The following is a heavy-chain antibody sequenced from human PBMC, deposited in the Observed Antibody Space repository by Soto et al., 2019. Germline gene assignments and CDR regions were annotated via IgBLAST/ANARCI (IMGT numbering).Heavy chain of an antibody. D-gene: IGHD3-9*01. CDR3: ARDPYDILTGYYYYGMDV. Sequence: QVQLQESGPGLVKPSQTLSLTCTVSGGSISSGDYYWSWIRQPPGKGLEWIGYIYYSGSTYYNPSLKSRVTISVDTSKNQFSLKLSSVTAADTAVYYCARDPYDILTGYYYYGMDVWGQGTTVTVSS. V-gene: IGHV4-30-4*01. CDR2: IYYSGST. CDR1: GGSISSGDYY. J-gene: IGHJ6*02.